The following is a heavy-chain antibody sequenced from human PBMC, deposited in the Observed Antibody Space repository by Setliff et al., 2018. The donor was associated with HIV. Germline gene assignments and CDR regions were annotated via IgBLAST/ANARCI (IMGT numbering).Heavy chain of an antibody. CDR3: ARERLTMIMMVDYFDQ. J-gene: IGHJ4*02. Sequence: NPSETLSLTCSVSGGSISNFYWSWIRQPPGKGLEWVGHIYSTGDTNYNPSLKSRVTLSADTSKNQLSLSLTSVTAADTAAYYCARERLTMIMMVDYFDQWGQGTLVTVSS. V-gene: IGHV4-4*07. CDR2: IYSTGDT. CDR1: GGSISNFY. D-gene: IGHD3-22*01.